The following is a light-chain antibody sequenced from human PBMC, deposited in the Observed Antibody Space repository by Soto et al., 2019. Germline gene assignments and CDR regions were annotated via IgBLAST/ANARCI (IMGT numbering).Light chain of an antibody. V-gene: IGKV1-5*03. Sequence: GDRVTITCRASESISTWLAWYQQKPGKAPKLLIYGASSLESGVPPRFSGDGSGTEFTRTISSLQRDDFGIYYCQQYSRLWSLGQGTNVE. J-gene: IGKJ1*01. CDR3: QQYSRLWS. CDR1: ESISTW. CDR2: GAS.